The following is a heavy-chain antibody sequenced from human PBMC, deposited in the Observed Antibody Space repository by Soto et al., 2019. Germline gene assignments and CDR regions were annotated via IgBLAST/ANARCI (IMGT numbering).Heavy chain of an antibody. D-gene: IGHD2-2*01. CDR2: IKQDGSEK. CDR3: ARDLGYCSSTSCSSSYFDY. V-gene: IGHV3-7*01. CDR1: GFTFSSYW. J-gene: IGHJ4*02. Sequence: GGSLRLSCAASGFTFSSYWMSWVRQAPGKGLEWVANIKQDGSEKYYVDSVKGRFTISRDNAKNSLYLQMNSLRAEDTAVYYCARDLGYCSSTSCSSSYFDYWGQGTQVTVSS.